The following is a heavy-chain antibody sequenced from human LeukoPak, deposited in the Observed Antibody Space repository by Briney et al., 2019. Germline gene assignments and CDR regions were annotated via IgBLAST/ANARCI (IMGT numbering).Heavy chain of an antibody. Sequence: PGGSLRLSCAASGFTVSSNYMSWVRQAPGKGLEWVSVIYSGGSTYYADSVKGRFTISRDNSKNTLYLQMNSLRAEDTAVYYCARDSGHYYYYYMDVWGKGTTVTVSS. D-gene: IGHD1-26*01. J-gene: IGHJ6*03. V-gene: IGHV3-53*01. CDR1: GFTVSSNY. CDR2: IYSGGST. CDR3: ARDSGHYYYYYMDV.